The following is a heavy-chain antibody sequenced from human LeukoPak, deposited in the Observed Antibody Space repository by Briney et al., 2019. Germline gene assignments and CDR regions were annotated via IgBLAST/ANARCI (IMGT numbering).Heavy chain of an antibody. CDR3: ARVLSDGYPLAYFDY. CDR2: IIPIFGTA. D-gene: IGHD5-24*01. J-gene: IGHJ4*02. V-gene: IGHV1-69*13. CDR1: GGTFSSYA. Sequence: ASVKVSCKASGGTFSSYAISWVRQAPEQGLEWMGGIIPIFGTANYAQKFQGRVTITADESTSTAYMELSSLRSEDTAVYYCARVLSDGYPLAYFDYWGQGTLVTVSS.